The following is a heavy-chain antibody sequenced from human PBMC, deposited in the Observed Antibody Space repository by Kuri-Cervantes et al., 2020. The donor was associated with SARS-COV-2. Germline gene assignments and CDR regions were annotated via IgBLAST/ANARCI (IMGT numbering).Heavy chain of an antibody. CDR2: INLRSGGT. CDR1: GYTFTGYY. V-gene: IGHV1-2*02. Sequence: ASVKVSCKASGYTFTGYYMHWVRQAPGQGLEWMGWINLRSGGTKYVEKFQGRVTMTRDTSISTVYMEMNRLRSDDTAVYYCARLRQLEEGYWGQGTLVTVSS. D-gene: IGHD1-1*01. CDR3: ARLRQLEEGY. J-gene: IGHJ4*02.